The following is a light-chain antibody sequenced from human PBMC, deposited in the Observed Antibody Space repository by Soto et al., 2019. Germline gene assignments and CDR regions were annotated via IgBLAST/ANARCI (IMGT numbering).Light chain of an antibody. J-gene: IGKJ4*01. V-gene: IGKV1-9*01. CDR3: QQRSNWPLT. CDR2: SAS. CDR1: QALSNY. Sequence: DIQLTQSPSVLSASVGGTVTITCRASQALSNYLAWYQQKPGKAPDLLIYSASTLQSGVPSRFSGSGSGTEFTLTINSLEPEDFAVYYCQQRSNWPLTFGGGTKVDIK.